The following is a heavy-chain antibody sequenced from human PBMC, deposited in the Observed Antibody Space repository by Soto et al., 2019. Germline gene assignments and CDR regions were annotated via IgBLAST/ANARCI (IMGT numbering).Heavy chain of an antibody. V-gene: IGHV4-59*01. CDR1: GGSISSYY. J-gene: IGHJ4*02. CDR3: AREVYYGSGSYYKSYLDY. D-gene: IGHD3-10*01. CDR2: IYYSGST. Sequence: SETLSLTCTVSGGSISSYYWSWIRQPPGKGLEWIGYIYYSGSTNYNPSLKSRVTISVDTSKNQFSLKLSSVTAADTAVYYCAREVYYGSGSYYKSYLDYWGQGTLVTVSS.